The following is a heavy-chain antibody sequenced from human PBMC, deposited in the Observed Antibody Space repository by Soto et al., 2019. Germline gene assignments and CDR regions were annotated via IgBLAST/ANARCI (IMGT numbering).Heavy chain of an antibody. V-gene: IGHV1-69*02. D-gene: IGHD2-21*02. CDR2: IIPILGIA. J-gene: IGHJ4*02. CDR3: ARVYCGGDCYLDY. Sequence: QVQLVQSGAEVKKPGSSVKVSCKASGGTFSSYTISWVRQAPGQGLEWMGRIIPILGIANYTQKCQGRVTITADKSTSTAYMELSSLRSEDTAVYYCARVYCGGDCYLDYWGQGTLVTVSS. CDR1: GGTFSSYT.